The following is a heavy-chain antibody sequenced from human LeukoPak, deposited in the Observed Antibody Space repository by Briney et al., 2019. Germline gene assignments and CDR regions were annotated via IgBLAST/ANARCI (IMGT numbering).Heavy chain of an antibody. CDR1: GGSISSGGYY. CDR3: ARDPEGCSGGSCYLHNAFDI. D-gene: IGHD2-15*01. Sequence: PSQTLSLTCTVSGGSISSGGYYWSWIRQHPGKGLEWIGYIYYSGSTYYNPSLKSRVTISVDTSKNQFSLKLSSVTAADTAVYYCARDPEGCSGGSCYLHNAFDIWGQGTMVTVSS. V-gene: IGHV4-31*03. CDR2: IYYSGST. J-gene: IGHJ3*02.